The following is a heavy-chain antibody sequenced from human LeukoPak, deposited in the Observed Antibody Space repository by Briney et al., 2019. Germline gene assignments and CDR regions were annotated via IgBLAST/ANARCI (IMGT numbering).Heavy chain of an antibody. J-gene: IGHJ4*02. CDR1: GVSISTSVYY. CDR2: IYSSGAT. Sequence: SETLSLTCNVSGVSISTSVYYWGWIRQPPGKGLEWIGTIYSSGATFYNPSLESRVTISLGVFTSVDTSKNQFSLRMRSVTAADTAIYYCARARSQVVAATNWGQGTLVTVSS. CDR3: ARARSQVVAATN. V-gene: IGHV4-39*07. D-gene: IGHD2-15*01.